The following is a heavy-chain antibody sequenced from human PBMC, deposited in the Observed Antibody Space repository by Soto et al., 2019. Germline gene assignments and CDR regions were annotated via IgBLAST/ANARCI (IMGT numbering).Heavy chain of an antibody. D-gene: IGHD2-2*01. CDR3: ARYARTYGMDV. V-gene: IGHV1-2*02. CDR1: GYTFTGYY. CDR2: INSNSGGT. J-gene: IGHJ6*02. Sequence: QVQLVQSGAEVKKPGASVKVSCKASGYTFTGYYMHWVRQAPGQGLEWMGWINSNSGGTNYAQKFQGRVTMTRDTSNSTAYTELSRLRSDDTAVYYCARYARTYGMDVWGQGTTVTVSS.